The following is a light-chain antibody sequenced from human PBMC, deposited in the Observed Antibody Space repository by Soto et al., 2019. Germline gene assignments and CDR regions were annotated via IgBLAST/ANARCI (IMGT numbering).Light chain of an antibody. V-gene: IGKV3-11*01. CDR1: QSVSSY. CDR3: QQRSNRPT. CDR2: DAS. J-gene: IGKJ4*01. Sequence: IVWTQSPATLSLSPGERATLSCRASQSVSSYLAWYQQKPGQAPRLLIYDASNRATGIPARFSGSGSGTDFTLTISSLEPEDFAVYYCQQRSNRPTFGGGTKVDI.